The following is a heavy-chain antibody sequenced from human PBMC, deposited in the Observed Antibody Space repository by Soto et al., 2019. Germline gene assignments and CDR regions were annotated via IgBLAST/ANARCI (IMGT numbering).Heavy chain of an antibody. Sequence: GGFLRLCCAASGFTFSSYGRRCVRQAPGKGLEWVAAISYDGSNKYYADSVKGRFTISGDNSKNTLYLKMNSLRAEDTAVYYCAKDDYSNYGYFDYWGQGSLVTVSS. CDR2: ISYDGSNK. V-gene: IGHV3-30*18. CDR1: GFTFSSYG. J-gene: IGHJ4*02. D-gene: IGHD4-4*01. CDR3: AKDDYSNYGYFDY.